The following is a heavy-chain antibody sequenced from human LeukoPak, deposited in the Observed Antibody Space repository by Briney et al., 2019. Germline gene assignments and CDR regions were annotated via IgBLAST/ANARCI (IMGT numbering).Heavy chain of an antibody. CDR3: ARRAYCGGDCPGYFDY. V-gene: IGHV3-30*01. CDR1: GFTFSSYA. J-gene: IGHJ4*02. Sequence: GGSLRLSCAASGFTFSSYAMHCVRQAPGKWLEWVAVISYDGSNKFYADSVKGRFTISRDNSKNTLYLQMNSLRAEDTAVYYCARRAYCGGDCPGYFDYWGQGTLVTVSS. CDR2: ISYDGSNK. D-gene: IGHD2-21*02.